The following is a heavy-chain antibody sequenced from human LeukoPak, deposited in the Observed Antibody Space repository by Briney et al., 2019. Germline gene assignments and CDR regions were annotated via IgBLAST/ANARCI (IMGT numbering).Heavy chain of an antibody. J-gene: IGHJ3*02. CDR1: GFTLDDYA. Sequence: GGSLRLSCAASGFTLDDYAMHWVRHAPGEGLEWVSLIGWDGGSTYYADSVKGRFTISRDNSKSSLYLQMNSLRAEDTALYYCARGNYYDYRDDSFDIWGQGTMVTVSS. CDR3: ARGNYYDYRDDSFDI. V-gene: IGHV3-43D*03. D-gene: IGHD3-22*01. CDR2: IGWDGGST.